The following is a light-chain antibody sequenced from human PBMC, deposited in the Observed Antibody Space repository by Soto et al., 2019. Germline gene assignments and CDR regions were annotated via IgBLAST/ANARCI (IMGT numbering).Light chain of an antibody. Sequence: QSLLTQPASACGSPGQSVTIYCTGTKSDIVVYDFVSWYQHLPGKAPRLIIYEVFQRPSGVHDRFSGSKSGNTASLNVSGLQAADEAHYFCKSYAGSNTYVFGSGTKVTVL. J-gene: IGLJ1*01. CDR1: KSDIVVYDF. CDR3: KSYAGSNTYV. V-gene: IGLV2-8*01. CDR2: EVF.